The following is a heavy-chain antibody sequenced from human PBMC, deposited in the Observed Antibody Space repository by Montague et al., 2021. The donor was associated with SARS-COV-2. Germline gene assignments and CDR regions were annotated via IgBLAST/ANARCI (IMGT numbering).Heavy chain of an antibody. Sequence: SETLSLTCTVSGGFISGSNYYWGWIRQPPGKGLEWIGTIHYSGXTXYXXXXKXRVTTSLDTSKNQFSLKLSSVTAADTAVYYCARGDFGVVIVPYYYYYMDVWGKGTTVTVSS. CDR1: GGFISGSNYY. V-gene: IGHV4-39*01. J-gene: IGHJ6*03. CDR3: ARGDFGVVIVPYYYYYMDV. D-gene: IGHD3-3*01. CDR2: IHYSGXT.